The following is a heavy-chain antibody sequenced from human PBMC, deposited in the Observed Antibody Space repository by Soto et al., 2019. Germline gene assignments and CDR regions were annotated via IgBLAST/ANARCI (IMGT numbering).Heavy chain of an antibody. J-gene: IGHJ4*02. V-gene: IGHV4-39*01. Sequence: PSETLSLTCTVSGDSISSSTYYWGWIRQPPGKGLEWIGIIYNGGNTHYNPSLKSRVTISEDTSKNQFSMRLSSVTAADTAIYYCARRWAVGSPYFDTWGQGALVTVSS. CDR2: IYNGGNT. CDR1: GDSISSSTYY. D-gene: IGHD3-10*01. CDR3: ARRWAVGSPYFDT.